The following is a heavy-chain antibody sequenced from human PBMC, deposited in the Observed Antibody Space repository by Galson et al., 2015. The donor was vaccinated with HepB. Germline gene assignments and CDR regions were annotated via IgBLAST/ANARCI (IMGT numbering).Heavy chain of an antibody. V-gene: IGHV3-23*05. CDR1: GFTFTNYA. CDR3: AKDYADKLMTSETAALFEY. J-gene: IGHJ4*02. CDR2: IIAIGTST. Sequence: SLRLSCATSGFTFTNYAMSWVRQAPGKGLEWVSGIIAIGTSTHYADSVKGRFTISRDNSKNTIYLQMNSLRAEDSAVYYCAKDYADKLMTSETAALFEYWGQGALVTVSS. D-gene: IGHD3-16*01.